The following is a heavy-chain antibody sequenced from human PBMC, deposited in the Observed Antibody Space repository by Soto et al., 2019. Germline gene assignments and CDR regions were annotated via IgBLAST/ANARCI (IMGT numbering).Heavy chain of an antibody. CDR3: ATGGYSYGWGY. V-gene: IGHV3-74*01. CDR1: GFTFSSYW. J-gene: IGHJ4*02. CDR2: INPAGSAS. D-gene: IGHD5-18*01. Sequence: VNLVESGGGLVQPGGSLRLCCVGSGFTFSSYWMHWVRQAPGKGPVWVSRINPAGSASSYADFVKGRVIVSRDNAKNTLYLEMNSLSAEDTAVYYCATGGYSYGWGYWGQGTLVTVSS.